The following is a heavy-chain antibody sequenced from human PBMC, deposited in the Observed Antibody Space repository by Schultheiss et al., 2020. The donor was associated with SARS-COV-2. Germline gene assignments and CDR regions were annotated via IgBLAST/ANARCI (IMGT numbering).Heavy chain of an antibody. CDR3: AKGHGGNGNDY. CDR1: GLNFSTYG. D-gene: IGHD4-23*01. V-gene: IGHV3-48*01. CDR2: ISSSRSTI. J-gene: IGHJ4*02. Sequence: GESLKISCVASGLNFSTYGMHWVRQAPGKGLVWVSSISSSRSTIYYADSVKGRFTISRDNSKNTLYLQMNSLRAEDTAVYYCAKGHGGNGNDYWGQGTLVTVSS.